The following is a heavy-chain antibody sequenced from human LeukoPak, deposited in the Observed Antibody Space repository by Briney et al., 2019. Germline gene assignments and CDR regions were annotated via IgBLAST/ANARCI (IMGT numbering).Heavy chain of an antibody. CDR2: ISGSGGST. D-gene: IGHD5-12*01. Sequence: GGSLRLSCAASGFTFSSYAMSWVRQAPGKGLEWVSAISGSGGSTHYADSVKGRFTISRDNSKNTLFLQMNSLRTEDTAVYYCARGNGYNGYDSDFDYWGQGTLVTVSS. CDR3: ARGNGYNGYDSDFDY. J-gene: IGHJ4*02. CDR1: GFTFSSYA. V-gene: IGHV3-23*01.